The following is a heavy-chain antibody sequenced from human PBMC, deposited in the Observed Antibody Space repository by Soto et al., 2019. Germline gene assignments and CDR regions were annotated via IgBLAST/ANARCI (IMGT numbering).Heavy chain of an antibody. CDR3: ARLTYYYGSGSPNWFDP. V-gene: IGHV4-39*01. J-gene: IGHJ5*02. Sequence: SETLSLTCTVSGGSISSSSYYWGWIRQPPGKGLEWIGSIYYSGSTYYNTSLKSRITISVDTSKNQFSLKLSSVTAADTAVYYCARLTYYYGSGSPNWFDPWGQGTLVTVSS. D-gene: IGHD3-10*01. CDR2: IYYSGST. CDR1: GGSISSSSYY.